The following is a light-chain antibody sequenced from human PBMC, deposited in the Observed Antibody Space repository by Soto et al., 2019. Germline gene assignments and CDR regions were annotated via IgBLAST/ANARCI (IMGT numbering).Light chain of an antibody. CDR2: GAS. CDR1: QSVSSN. J-gene: IGKJ1*01. CDR3: QQYDTWPRT. Sequence: EIVMAQSPASLSVPPGERATLSCRASQSVSSNFAWYLQKPGQAPRLLIYGASTRATAVPARFTASGSGTEFTLTISSLQSDDFGVYYCQQYDTWPRTFGQGTKVDIK. V-gene: IGKV3-15*01.